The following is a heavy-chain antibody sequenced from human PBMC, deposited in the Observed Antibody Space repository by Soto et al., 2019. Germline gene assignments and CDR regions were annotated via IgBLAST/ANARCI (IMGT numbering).Heavy chain of an antibody. Sequence: QVQLQQWGAGLLKPSETLSLTCAVYGGSFSGYYWSWIRQPPGKGLEWIGEINHSGSTNYNPSLKSRVTISVDTSKHQFSLKLSSVTAADTAVYYCARGRITMVRGVISSYYYYGMDVWGQGTTVTVSS. CDR2: INHSGST. J-gene: IGHJ6*02. D-gene: IGHD3-10*01. CDR3: ARGRITMVRGVISSYYYYGMDV. CDR1: GGSFSGYY. V-gene: IGHV4-34*01.